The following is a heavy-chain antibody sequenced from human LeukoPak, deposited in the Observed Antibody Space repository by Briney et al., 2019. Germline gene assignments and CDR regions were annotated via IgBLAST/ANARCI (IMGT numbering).Heavy chain of an antibody. Sequence: ASVKVSCKATGYNFTSYGINWVRHATGQWLEWMGWMSPNSGDTGYAQKFQGRVTMTRDTSISTAFMELTSLKSEDTAVYYCVRGPPNWGFDFWGQGALVTVSS. CDR2: MSPNSGDT. CDR1: GYNFTSYG. J-gene: IGHJ4*02. V-gene: IGHV1-8*01. D-gene: IGHD7-27*01. CDR3: VRGPPNWGFDF.